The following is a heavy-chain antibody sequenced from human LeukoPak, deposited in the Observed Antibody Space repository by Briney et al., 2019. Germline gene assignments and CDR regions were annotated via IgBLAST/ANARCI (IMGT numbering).Heavy chain of an antibody. CDR1: GFTFSSYG. CDR3: AKDLSIAAALPYDYFDY. CDR2: IRYDGNNK. D-gene: IGHD6-13*01. J-gene: IGHJ4*02. Sequence: PGGSLRLSCAASGFTFSSYGVHWVRQAPGKGLEWVAFIRYDGNNKYYADSVKGRFTISRDTSKNTLYLQMNSLTPEDTAVYYCAKDLSIAAALPYDYFDYWGQGTLVTVSS. V-gene: IGHV3-30*02.